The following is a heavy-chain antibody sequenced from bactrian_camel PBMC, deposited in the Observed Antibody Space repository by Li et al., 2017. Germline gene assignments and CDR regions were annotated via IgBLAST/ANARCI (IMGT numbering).Heavy chain of an antibody. CDR1: GYIDSDYL. V-gene: IGHV3S53*01. D-gene: IGHD3*01. J-gene: IGHJ4*01. Sequence: HVQLVESGGGSVQAGGSLRLSCVGSGYIDSDYLMGWFRQAPGKQREGVAAIDRDGTTVYKDSVKGRFTTSRDNAKSTLYLQMNNLSPEDSAMYYCGASRVIMTPTQALTTSSLLRFWRQGTQVTVS. CDR2: IDRDGTT. CDR3: GASRVIMTPTQALTTSSLLRF.